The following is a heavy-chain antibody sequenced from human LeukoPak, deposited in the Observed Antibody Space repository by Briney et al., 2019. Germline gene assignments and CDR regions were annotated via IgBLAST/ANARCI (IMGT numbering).Heavy chain of an antibody. CDR2: IIPILGIA. CDR3: ARDYYGSGSSRMDV. D-gene: IGHD3-10*01. CDR1: GYTFTSYG. J-gene: IGHJ6*02. V-gene: IGHV1-69*04. Sequence: SVKVSCKASGYTFTSYGISWVRQAPGQGLEWMGRIIPILGIANYAQKFQGRVTITADKSTSTAYMELSSLRSEDTAVYYCARDYYGSGSSRMDVWGQGTTVTVSS.